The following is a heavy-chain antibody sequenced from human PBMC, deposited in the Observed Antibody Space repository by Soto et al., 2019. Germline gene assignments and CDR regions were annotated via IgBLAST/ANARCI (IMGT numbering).Heavy chain of an antibody. D-gene: IGHD1-20*01. V-gene: IGHV3-33*01. Sequence: PGGSLRLSCAASGFTFSKHGMRWVRQAPGKGLEWVALIWNDGIRKVYVDSVKGRFTISRDNSKNTLDLQMNNLRDEDTAVYYCARDDDNNANALDYWGPGTLVTVSS. CDR3: ARDDDNNANALDY. CDR1: GFTFSKHG. CDR2: IWNDGIRK. J-gene: IGHJ4*02.